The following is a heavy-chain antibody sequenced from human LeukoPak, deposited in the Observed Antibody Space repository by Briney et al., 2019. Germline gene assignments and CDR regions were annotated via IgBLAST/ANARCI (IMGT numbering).Heavy chain of an antibody. Sequence: TSLETLFLTCSVSGGSTDSYYWSWIRQSGGKGLEWIGRIYSSGSTVYNPPLNSRLTMSIDTSKNQFALSLKSVPATDTAVYYCARVKASSTSWTFDQWGQGALVTVSS. CDR1: GGSTDSYY. V-gene: IGHV4-4*07. J-gene: IGHJ4*02. CDR2: IYSSGST. CDR3: ARVKASSTSWTFDQ. D-gene: IGHD2-2*01.